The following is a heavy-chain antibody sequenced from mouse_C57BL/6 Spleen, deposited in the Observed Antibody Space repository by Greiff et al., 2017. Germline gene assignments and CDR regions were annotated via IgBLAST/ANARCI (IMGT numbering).Heavy chain of an antibody. CDR1: GYTFTDYE. Sequence: QVHVKQSGAELVRPGASVTLSCKASGYTFTDYEMHWVKQTPVHGLEWIGAIDPETGGTAYNQKFKGKAILTADKSSSTAYMELRSLTSEDSAVYYCTRPYDGYYLYYFDYWGQGTTLTVSS. J-gene: IGHJ2*01. D-gene: IGHD2-3*01. CDR3: TRPYDGYYLYYFDY. V-gene: IGHV1-15*01. CDR2: IDPETGGT.